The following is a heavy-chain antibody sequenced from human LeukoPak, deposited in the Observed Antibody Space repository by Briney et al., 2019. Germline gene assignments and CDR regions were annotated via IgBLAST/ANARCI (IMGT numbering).Heavy chain of an antibody. CDR1: GFTFSSYS. Sequence: GGSLRLSCAASGFTFSSYSMNWVRQAPGKGLEWVSSISSSSSYKYYADSVKGRFTISRDNAKNSLYLQMNSLRAEDTAVYYCARGHIVVVAAAPDYWGQGTLVTVSS. D-gene: IGHD2-15*01. V-gene: IGHV3-21*01. J-gene: IGHJ4*02. CDR2: ISSSSSYK. CDR3: ARGHIVVVAAAPDY.